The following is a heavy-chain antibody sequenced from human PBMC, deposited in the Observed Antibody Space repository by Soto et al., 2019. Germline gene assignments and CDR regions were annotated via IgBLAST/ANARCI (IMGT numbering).Heavy chain of an antibody. Sequence: TLSLTGTVSGGSISSGGTGSYVTWIRQLPGKGLEWIGYIYYTGNTYHNPSLKSRPTISIDTSENQFSLKLTYVTAADTAVYFCASGHDAYKVRYWGQGTLVTVSS. CDR2: IYYTGNT. CDR3: ASGHDAYKVRY. J-gene: IGHJ4*02. D-gene: IGHD1-1*01. CDR1: GGSISSGGTGSY. V-gene: IGHV4-31*03.